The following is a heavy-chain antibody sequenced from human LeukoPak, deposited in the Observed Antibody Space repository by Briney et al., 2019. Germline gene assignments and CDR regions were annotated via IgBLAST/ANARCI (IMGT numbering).Heavy chain of an antibody. CDR3: VRGYCTSGVCSSDYFDY. V-gene: IGHV4-31*03. J-gene: IGHJ4*02. Sequence: SETLSLTCTVSGGSISSGGYYWNWIRQHPGKGLEWIGYIYNSGSTYYNPSLKSRSTISVDTSKNQFSLKLSSVTAADTAVYYCVRGYCTSGVCSSDYFDYWGQGTLVTVSS. CDR2: IYNSGST. D-gene: IGHD2-8*01. CDR1: GGSISSGGYY.